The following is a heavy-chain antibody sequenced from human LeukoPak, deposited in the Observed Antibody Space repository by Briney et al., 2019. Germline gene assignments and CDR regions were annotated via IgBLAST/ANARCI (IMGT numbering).Heavy chain of an antibody. J-gene: IGHJ6*02. CDR3: ARCPDDFWSGYHYGMDV. CDR2: ISAYNGNT. D-gene: IGHD3-3*01. CDR1: GYTFTSYG. Sequence: ASVKVSCKASGYTFTSYGISWVRQAPGRGLEWMGWISAYNGNTNYAQKLQGRVTMTTDTSTSTAYMELRSLRSDDTAVYYCARCPDDFWSGYHYGMDVWGQGTTVTVSS. V-gene: IGHV1-18*01.